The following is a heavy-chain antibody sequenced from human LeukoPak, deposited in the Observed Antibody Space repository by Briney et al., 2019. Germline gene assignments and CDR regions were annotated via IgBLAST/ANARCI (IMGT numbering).Heavy chain of an antibody. Sequence: SSDKVSYKASVYTFTGYYIHWLRQAPAQGLEWMGRINPNSGDTSYAQKIQGRVTVTRDTSISTAFMELSSLTSDDRAVYYCLTGGSAVRGVIIIPFGYWGQGNLVTGSS. CDR3: LTGGSAVRGVIIIPFGY. V-gene: IGHV1-2*02. J-gene: IGHJ4*02. CDR2: INPNSGDT. CDR1: VYTFTGYY. D-gene: IGHD3-10*01.